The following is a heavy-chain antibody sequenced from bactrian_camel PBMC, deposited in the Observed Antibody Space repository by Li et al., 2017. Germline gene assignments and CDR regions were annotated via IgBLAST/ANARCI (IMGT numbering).Heavy chain of an antibody. V-gene: IGHV3S54*01. CDR1: GHTYNIDC. J-gene: IGHJ4*01. Sequence: HVQLVESGGGSVQAGGSLRLSCTASGHTYNIDCMGWFRQAPGEEREGVAVIWTGSGSTYYVDSVKGRFTLSQNNAQTTLFLQMNSLKPEDTAMYYCAAGGSRNCAARYTYDSWGRGTQVTVS. CDR3: AAGGSRNCAARYTYDS. CDR2: IWTGSGST.